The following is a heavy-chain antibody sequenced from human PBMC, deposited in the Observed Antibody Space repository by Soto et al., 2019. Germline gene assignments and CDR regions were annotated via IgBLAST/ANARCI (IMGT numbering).Heavy chain of an antibody. CDR1: GYTFTSYG. V-gene: IGHV1-18*01. J-gene: IGHJ6*02. CDR2: ISAYNGNT. D-gene: IGHD6-6*01. Sequence: ASVKVSCKASGYTFTSYGISWVRQAPGQGLEWMGWISAYNGNTNYAQKLQGRVTMTTDTSTSTAYMELRSLRSDDKAVYYCARDSSSFYYYYYGMDVWGQGTTVTVSS. CDR3: ARDSSSFYYYYYGMDV.